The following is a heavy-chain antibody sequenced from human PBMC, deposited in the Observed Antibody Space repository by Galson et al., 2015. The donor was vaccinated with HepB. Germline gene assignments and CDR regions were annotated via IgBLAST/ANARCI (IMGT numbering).Heavy chain of an antibody. Sequence: SLRLSCAASVFTFSNYGMSWVRQTPGKGLEWLSVISGNGGNIHYADSVKGRFTISRDNSKNTLYLQMNSLRAEDTAVYYCVSNHYHSGTYFDFDNWRQGTLVTVSS. CDR1: VFTFSNYG. V-gene: IGHV3-23*01. CDR2: ISGNGGNI. D-gene: IGHD3-10*01. CDR3: VSNHYHSGTYFDFDN. J-gene: IGHJ4*02.